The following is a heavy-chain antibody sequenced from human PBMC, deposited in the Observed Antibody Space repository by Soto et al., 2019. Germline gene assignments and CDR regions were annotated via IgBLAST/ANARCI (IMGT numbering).Heavy chain of an antibody. D-gene: IGHD1-26*01. CDR1: GFTFSSYS. CDR3: ARSPYSGSYEYT. V-gene: IGHV3-21*01. Sequence: WGSLRLSCAASGFTFSSYSMNWVRQAPGKGLEWVSSISSSSSYIYYADSVKGRFTISRDNAKDSLYLQMNSLRAEDTAVYYCARSPYSGSYEYTWGQGTLVTVSS. CDR2: ISSSSSYI. J-gene: IGHJ5*02.